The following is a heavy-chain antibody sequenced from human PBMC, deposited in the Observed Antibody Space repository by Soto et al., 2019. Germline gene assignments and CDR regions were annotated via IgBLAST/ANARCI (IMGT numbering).Heavy chain of an antibody. CDR2: ISYTGRT. V-gene: IGHV4-31*11. Sequence: TLALTCAFSGASISSDANFWSWIRQLPGRGLEWIGYISYTGRTYYTPSLNSRLTISLDTSKNLFSLRLSAVTAADTDVYFCARGSFSSRSSWFDPWGQGTLVTVYS. D-gene: IGHD6-6*01. CDR3: ARGSFSSRSSWFDP. J-gene: IGHJ5*02. CDR1: GASISSDANF.